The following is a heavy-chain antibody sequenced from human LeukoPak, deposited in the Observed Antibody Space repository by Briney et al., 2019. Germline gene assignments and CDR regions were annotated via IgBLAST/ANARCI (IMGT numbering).Heavy chain of an antibody. CDR3: VKDRTTSYFDY. Sequence: GGSLRLSCAASGFSFSRYGMRCVRQAPGKGLEWVAVIWYEGSNKYYADCVKGRFTISRDNSKNTLYLQMNSLRAEDTAVYYCVKDRTTSYFDYWGQGTLVTVSS. D-gene: IGHD4-17*01. CDR2: IWYEGSNK. CDR1: GFSFSRYG. J-gene: IGHJ4*02. V-gene: IGHV3-33*06.